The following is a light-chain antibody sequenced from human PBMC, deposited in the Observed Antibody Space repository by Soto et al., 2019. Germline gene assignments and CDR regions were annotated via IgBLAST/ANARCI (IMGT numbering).Light chain of an antibody. CDR2: SNN. J-gene: IGLJ1*01. CDR1: SSNIGSNT. Sequence: QSVLTQPPSASGTPGQRVTFSCSGSSSNIGSNTVNWYQQLPGTAPKLLIYSNNQRPSGVPDRFSGSKSGTSASLAISGLQSEDEADYYCAAWDDSLNGSYVFGTGTKVTVL. CDR3: AAWDDSLNGSYV. V-gene: IGLV1-44*01.